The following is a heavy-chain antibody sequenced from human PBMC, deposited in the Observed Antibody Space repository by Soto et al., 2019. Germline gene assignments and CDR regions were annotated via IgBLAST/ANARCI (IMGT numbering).Heavy chain of an antibody. J-gene: IGHJ3*01. V-gene: IGHV3-15*07. CDR2: IKSKTDGGTT. CDR3: NSFIAAAVPGV. D-gene: IGHD6-13*01. Sequence: EVQLVESGGGLVKPGGSLRLSCAASGFTFSNAWMNWVRQAPGKGLEWVGRIKSKTDGGTTDYAAPVKGRFTISRDDSKNTLCLQMNRVKVEYTVVYYCNSFIAAAVPGVWGQGTMVCVSS. CDR1: GFTFSNAW.